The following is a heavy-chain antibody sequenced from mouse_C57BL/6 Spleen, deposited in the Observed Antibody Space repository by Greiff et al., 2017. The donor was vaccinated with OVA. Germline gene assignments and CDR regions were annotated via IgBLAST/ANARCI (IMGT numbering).Heavy chain of an antibody. J-gene: IGHJ2*01. V-gene: IGHV1-66*01. CDR1: GYSFTSYY. Sequence: QVQLKESGPELVKPGASVKISCKASGYSFTSYYIHWVKQRPGQGLEWIGWIYPGSGNTKYNEKFKGKATLTADTSSSTAYMQLSSLTSEDSAVYYCASSSGYKYYFDYWGQGTTLTVSS. D-gene: IGHD3-2*02. CDR2: IYPGSGNT. CDR3: ASSSGYKYYFDY.